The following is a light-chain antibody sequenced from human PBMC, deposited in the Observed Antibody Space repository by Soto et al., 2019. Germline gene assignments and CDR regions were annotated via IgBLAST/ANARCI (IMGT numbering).Light chain of an antibody. CDR1: SGDIGSYNR. V-gene: IGLV2-14*01. CDR3: SSYTNINTRASV. Sequence: QSVLTQPASVSGSPGQSITISCTGTSGDIGSYNRVSWYQQHPGKAPKLIIYEVTDRPSGVSNRFSGSKSGNTASLTISGLQAEDEAEYYCSSYTNINTRASVFGTGTKLTVL. CDR2: EVT. J-gene: IGLJ1*01.